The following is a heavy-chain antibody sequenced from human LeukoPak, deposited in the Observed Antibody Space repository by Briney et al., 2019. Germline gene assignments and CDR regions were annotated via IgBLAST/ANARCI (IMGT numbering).Heavy chain of an antibody. Sequence: GGSLRLSCAASGFTFSSYWMHWVRQAPGKGLVWVSRINSDGSSTSYADSVKGRFTISRDNAKNMLYLQMNSLRAEDTAVYYCARGNYDFWSGYYLDYWGQGTLVTVSS. CDR1: GFTFSSYW. J-gene: IGHJ4*02. CDR3: ARGNYDFWSGYYLDY. CDR2: INSDGSST. D-gene: IGHD3-3*01. V-gene: IGHV3-74*01.